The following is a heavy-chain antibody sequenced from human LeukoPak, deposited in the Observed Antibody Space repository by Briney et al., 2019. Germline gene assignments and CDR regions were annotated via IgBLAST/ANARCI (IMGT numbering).Heavy chain of an antibody. V-gene: IGHV3-33*01. J-gene: IGHJ6*02. Sequence: PGGSLRLSCAASGFTFSFSTYGMHWVRQAPGKGLEWVAIIWYDGSDKYYADSVKGRFTISRDNSKNTLYLQMSSLRAEDTAVYYCARVSCTGGSCKPYSYYDMDVWGQGTTVTVSS. CDR2: IWYDGSDK. CDR1: GFTFSFSTYG. CDR3: ARVSCTGGSCKPYSYYDMDV. D-gene: IGHD2-15*01.